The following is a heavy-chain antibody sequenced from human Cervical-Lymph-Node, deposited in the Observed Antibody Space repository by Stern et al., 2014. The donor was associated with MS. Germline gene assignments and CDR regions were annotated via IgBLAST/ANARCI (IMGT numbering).Heavy chain of an antibody. CDR2: ISNSGSRE. J-gene: IGHJ5*02. V-gene: IGHV3-11*01. CDR3: ARGARNWFDP. Sequence: MQLVESGGGLVKPGVSLRLSCAASGFIFSDPYMSWIRQAPGKGLEWISYISNSGSREHYADSVKGRFTISRDNAKNSLYLQLNSLRAEDTAIYYCARGARNWFDPWGPGTLVTVSS. CDR1: GFIFSDPY.